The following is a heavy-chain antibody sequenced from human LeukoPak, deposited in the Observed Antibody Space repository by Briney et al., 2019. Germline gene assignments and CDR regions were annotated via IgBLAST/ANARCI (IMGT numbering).Heavy chain of an antibody. CDR2: IYGGSNT. D-gene: IGHD1-26*01. J-gene: IGHJ5*02. Sequence: PGGSLRLSCAVSGFTVSSNYMSWVRRAPGKGLEWVSLIYGGSNTQYAASVKGRFTISRDSSKNTLYLQMNSLRVEDTAMYYCASRRRSYSPFDPWGQGTLVTVSS. V-gene: IGHV3-53*01. CDR3: ASRRRSYSPFDP. CDR1: GFTVSSNY.